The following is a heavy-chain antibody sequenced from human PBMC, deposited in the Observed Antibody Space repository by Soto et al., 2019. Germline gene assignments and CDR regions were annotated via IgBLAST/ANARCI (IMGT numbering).Heavy chain of an antibody. Sequence: SETLSLTCNVSGGSISSSNYYWGWIRQPPGKGLEWIANIYYSGTTYYNPSLKSRVTMSVDTSKNQFSLRLSSVTPADTALYYCARLTHYNFWSGSYSQTYYFDYWGQGTLVTVSS. V-gene: IGHV4-39*01. CDR2: IYYSGTT. CDR3: ARLTHYNFWSGSYSQTYYFDY. CDR1: GGSISSSNYY. J-gene: IGHJ4*02. D-gene: IGHD3-3*01.